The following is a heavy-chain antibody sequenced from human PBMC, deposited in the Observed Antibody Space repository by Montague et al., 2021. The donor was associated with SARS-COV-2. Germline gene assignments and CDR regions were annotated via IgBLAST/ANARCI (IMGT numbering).Heavy chain of an antibody. D-gene: IGHD1-26*01. CDR3: AHRRLHTGSFDY. J-gene: IGHJ4*02. CDR1: GFSLSTSGVG. CDR2: IYWDDDK. V-gene: IGHV2-5*02. Sequence: PALVKPTQTLTLTCTFSGFSLSTSGVGVGWIRQPPGKALEWLALIYWDDDKRYSPSLESRLTITKDTSKNQVVLTVTNMDPVDTATYYCAHRRLHTGSFDYWGQGALVTVSS.